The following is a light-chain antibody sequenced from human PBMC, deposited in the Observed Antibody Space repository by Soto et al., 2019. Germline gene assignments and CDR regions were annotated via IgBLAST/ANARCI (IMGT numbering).Light chain of an antibody. Sequence: EIVLTQSPATLSLSPGERATLSCRASQSVSSYLAWFQQKAGQAPRLLIYDASNRATGIPARFSGSGSGTDFTLTISSPEPEDLAIYFCQQRSNWPLTFGPGTKVDIK. CDR1: QSVSSY. CDR2: DAS. CDR3: QQRSNWPLT. J-gene: IGKJ3*01. V-gene: IGKV3-11*01.